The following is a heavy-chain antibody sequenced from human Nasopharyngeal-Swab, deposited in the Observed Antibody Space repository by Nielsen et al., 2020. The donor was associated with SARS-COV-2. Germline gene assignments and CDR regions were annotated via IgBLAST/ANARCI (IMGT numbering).Heavy chain of an antibody. J-gene: IGHJ4*02. V-gene: IGHV4-34*01. CDR3: AHYSSGSLSSPRGRGYFDY. CDR2: INHSGST. D-gene: IGHD1-26*01. Sequence: SETPSLTCAVYGGSFSGYYWSWIRQPPGKGLEWIGEINHSGSTNYNPSLKSRVTISVDTSKNQFSLKLSSVTAADTAVYYCAHYSSGSLSSPRGRGYFDYWGQGTLVTVSS. CDR1: GGSFSGYY.